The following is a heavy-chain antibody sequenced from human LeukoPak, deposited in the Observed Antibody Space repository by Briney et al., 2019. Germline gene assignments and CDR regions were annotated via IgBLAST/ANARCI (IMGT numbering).Heavy chain of an antibody. D-gene: IGHD3-16*01. CDR3: ARYEDSFYFHY. V-gene: IGHV5-51*01. CDR1: GYNFTSSW. CDR2: IYPGDSDT. Sequence: GESLKISCKGSGYNFTSSWIGWVRQMPGKGLEWMGIIYPGDSDTRYSPSFQGQVTISADKSISTAYLQWSSLQPSDTAMYYCARYEDSFYFHYWGQGTLVTVSS. J-gene: IGHJ4*02.